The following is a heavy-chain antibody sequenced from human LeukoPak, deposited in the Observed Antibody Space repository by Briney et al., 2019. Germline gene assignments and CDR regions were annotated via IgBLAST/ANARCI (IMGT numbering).Heavy chain of an antibody. V-gene: IGHV4-31*03. D-gene: IGHD6-19*01. CDR3: ARGQVSVAGTIDS. Sequence: SETLSLTCTVSGGSINSGGYYWSWIRQHPGKGLEWIGYIYFDTTYYNPSLESRLTISVDTSKNQLSLKLTSVTAADTAVYYCARGQVSVAGTIDSWGQGTLVTVSS. CDR1: GGSINSGGYY. CDR2: IYFDTT. J-gene: IGHJ4*02.